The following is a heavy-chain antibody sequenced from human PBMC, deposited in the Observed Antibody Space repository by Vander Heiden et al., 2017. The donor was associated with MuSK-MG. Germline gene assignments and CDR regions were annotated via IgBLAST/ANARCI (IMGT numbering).Heavy chain of an antibody. CDR2: ISSSSSYI. J-gene: IGHJ3*02. CDR1: GFTFSNYS. Sequence: EVQLVESGGGLVKPGGSLRLSCAASGFTFSNYSMNWVRQAPGKGLEWVSSISSSSSYIYYADSVKGRFTISRDNAKNSLYLQMNSLRAEDTAVYYCARGLRAHDAFDIWGQGTMVTVSS. V-gene: IGHV3-21*01. CDR3: ARGLRAHDAFDI.